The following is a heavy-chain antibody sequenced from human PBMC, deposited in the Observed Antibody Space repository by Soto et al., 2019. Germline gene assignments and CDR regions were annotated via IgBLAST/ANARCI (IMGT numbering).Heavy chain of an antibody. D-gene: IGHD1-1*01. CDR2: KSYDGKNK. V-gene: IGHV3-30*18. Sequence: GGSLRLSCAASGFTFSTYGMHWVRQAPGKGLEWVAVKSYDGKNKYYADSVKGRFTISRDNSKNTLYLQMSSLRAEDTAVYYCAKSVYNWNDGFFDYWGQGTLVTVSS. J-gene: IGHJ4*02. CDR3: AKSVYNWNDGFFDY. CDR1: GFTFSTYG.